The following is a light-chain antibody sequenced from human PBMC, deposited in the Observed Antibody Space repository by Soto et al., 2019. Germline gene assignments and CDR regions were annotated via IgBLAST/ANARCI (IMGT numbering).Light chain of an antibody. J-gene: IGKJ5*01. Sequence: EIVLTQSPAPLSLSPRESTNLSCRASQSVSSYLSWYQQKPGQAPRLLIYDASNRATGIPARLCSSGSWTDFTLPIISIVAEEYAAYYCQQRNNRPPSTFGQGTRLEIK. V-gene: IGKV3-11*01. CDR1: QSVSSY. CDR2: DAS. CDR3: QQRNNRPPST.